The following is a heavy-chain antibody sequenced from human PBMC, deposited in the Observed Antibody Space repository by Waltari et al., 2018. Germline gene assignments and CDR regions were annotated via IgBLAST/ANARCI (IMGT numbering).Heavy chain of an antibody. V-gene: IGHV1-2*02. CDR1: GYTFTGSY. CDR3: ARSRYSSGWYLNWFDP. J-gene: IGHJ5*02. D-gene: IGHD6-19*01. Sequence: QVQLVQSGAEVKKPGASVKVSCKASGYTFTGSYMHWVRQAPGQGLDWMGCINPNSGGTNYAQKFQGRVTMTRDTSISTAYMELSRLRSDDTAVYYCARSRYSSGWYLNWFDPWGQGTLVTVSS. CDR2: INPNSGGT.